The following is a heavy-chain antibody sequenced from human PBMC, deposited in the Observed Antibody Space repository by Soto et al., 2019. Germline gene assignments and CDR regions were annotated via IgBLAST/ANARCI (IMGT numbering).Heavy chain of an antibody. Sequence: GGSLRLSCVASGFTFNNYAMTWVRQAPGKGLEWVSAIGGSGGNTYYADSVKGRFTISRDNSKDTLYLQMNSLRVEATAVYHCAKASGSSSLLGFDCWGQGTLVTVSS. J-gene: IGHJ4*02. CDR1: GFTFNNYA. CDR3: AKASGSSSLLGFDC. D-gene: IGHD6-6*01. V-gene: IGHV3-23*01. CDR2: IGGSGGNT.